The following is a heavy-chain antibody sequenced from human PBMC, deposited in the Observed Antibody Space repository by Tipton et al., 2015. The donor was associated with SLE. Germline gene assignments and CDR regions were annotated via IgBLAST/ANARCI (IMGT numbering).Heavy chain of an antibody. D-gene: IGHD6-19*01. J-gene: IGHJ3*02. V-gene: IGHV3-20*04. CDR2: INWNGGST. CDR1: GFTFDDYG. CDR3: ARDRGSGWYEAFDI. Sequence: GSLRLSCAASGFTFDDYGMSWVRQAPGKGLEWVSGINWNGGSTGYADSVKGRFTISRDNAKNSLYLQMNSLRAEDTALYYCARDRGSGWYEAFDIWGQGTMVTVSS.